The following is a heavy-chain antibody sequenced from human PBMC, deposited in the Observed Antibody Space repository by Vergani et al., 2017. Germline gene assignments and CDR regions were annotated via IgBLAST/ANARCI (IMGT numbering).Heavy chain of an antibody. CDR3: ARDFRVGATILDS. Sequence: EAYLVQSGGGLVTPGGSLRLSCAASGFNFPPFTMNWVRQAPGRGLEWISSIKFPPGEIFYADSVKGRFTISRDNSKNTVYLQMNSLRADDTAVYYCARDFRVGATILDSWGQGALVTVTS. J-gene: IGHJ4*02. D-gene: IGHD3-10*01. V-gene: IGHV3-21*06. CDR1: GFNFPPFT. CDR2: IKFPPGEI.